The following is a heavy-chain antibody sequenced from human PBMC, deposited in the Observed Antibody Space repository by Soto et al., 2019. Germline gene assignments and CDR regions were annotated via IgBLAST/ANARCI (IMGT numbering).Heavy chain of an antibody. V-gene: IGHV4-59*01. CDR2: IYYSGST. D-gene: IGHD2-2*01. Sequence: SETLSLTCTVSGGFISSYYWSWIRQPPGKGLEWIGYIYYSGSTNYNPSLKSRVTISVDTSKNQFSLKVSSVTAADTAVYYCAREGRHCSTTSCDNWFDPWGQGTLVTVS. J-gene: IGHJ5*02. CDR3: AREGRHCSTTSCDNWFDP. CDR1: GGFISSYY.